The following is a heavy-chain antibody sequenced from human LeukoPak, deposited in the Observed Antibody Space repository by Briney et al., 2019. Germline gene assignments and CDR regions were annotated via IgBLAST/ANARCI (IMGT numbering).Heavy chain of an antibody. Sequence: GGSLRLSCAASGFTFRIFGLNWVRQAPGKGPEWVSYIDARSGITYYADSVQGRFTISRDDARESVFLQMDGLRVDDTAVYYCARATTGYCSSTSCYRSGGGAFDIWGQGTMVTVSS. CDR2: IDARSGIT. J-gene: IGHJ3*02. CDR3: ARATTGYCSSTSCYRSGGGAFDI. V-gene: IGHV3-48*04. CDR1: GFTFRIFG. D-gene: IGHD2-2*01.